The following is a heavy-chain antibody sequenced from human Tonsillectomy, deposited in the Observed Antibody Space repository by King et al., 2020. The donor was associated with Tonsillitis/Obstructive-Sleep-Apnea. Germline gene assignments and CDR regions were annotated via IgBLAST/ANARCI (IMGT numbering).Heavy chain of an antibody. CDR2: IKSKADGGTT. CDR3: TAERYSCGPGPKDY. V-gene: IGHV3-15*01. CDR1: GFTLSNAW. D-gene: IGHD3-10*01. J-gene: IGHJ4*02. Sequence: VQLVESGGGLVKPGGSLRLSCAASGFTLSNAWMSWVRQAPGKGLEWVGRIKSKADGGTTDYAAPVKGRFTISRDDSKNRLWLQMNSLETEDTAMYYCTAERYSCGPGPKDYWPQRPLATVSS.